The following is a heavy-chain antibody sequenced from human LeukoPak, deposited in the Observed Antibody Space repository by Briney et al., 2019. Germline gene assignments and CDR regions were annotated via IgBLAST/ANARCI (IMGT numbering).Heavy chain of an antibody. J-gene: IGHJ6*02. Sequence: GGSLRLSCAASGFTVNSNYMSWVRQAPGKGLEWVSVIDSGGSTYYADSVKGRFTISRDNSKNTLYLQMNSLRAEDTAVYYCARWLEVTNYYYYGMDVWGQGTTVTVSS. CDR3: ARWLEVTNYYYYGMDV. CDR1: GFTVNSNY. CDR2: IDSGGST. D-gene: IGHD4-17*01. V-gene: IGHV3-66*01.